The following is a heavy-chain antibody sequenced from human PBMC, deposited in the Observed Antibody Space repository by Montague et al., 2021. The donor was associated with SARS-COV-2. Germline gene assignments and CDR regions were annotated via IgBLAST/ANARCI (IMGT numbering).Heavy chain of an antibody. CDR1: SGSISSYY. CDR2: IYYCGST. V-gene: IGHV4-59*01. J-gene: IGHJ3*02. D-gene: IGHD6-13*01. CDR3: ARGAGYSSSWYLDFEI. Sequence: SETLSLTCTVSSGSISSYYWSWIRQPPGKGLEWIGYIYYCGSTNYNPSLKSRVTISVDTSKNQFSLKLSSVTAADTAVYYCARGAGYSSSWYLDFEIWGQGTMVTVSS.